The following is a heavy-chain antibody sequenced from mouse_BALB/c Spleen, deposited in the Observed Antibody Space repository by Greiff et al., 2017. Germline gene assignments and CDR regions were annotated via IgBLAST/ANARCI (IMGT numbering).Heavy chain of an antibody. CDR2: IDPYDSET. CDR1: GYTFTSYW. J-gene: IGHJ3*01. D-gene: IGHD2-2*01. V-gene: IGHV1-52*01. Sequence: QVHVKQPGAELVRPGASVKLSCKASGYTFTSYWMNWVKQRPEQGLEWIGRIDPYDSETHYNQKFKDKAILTVDKSSSTAYMQLSSLTSEDSAVYYCARSRISGYEAWFAYWGQGTLVTVSA. CDR3: ARSRISGYEAWFAY.